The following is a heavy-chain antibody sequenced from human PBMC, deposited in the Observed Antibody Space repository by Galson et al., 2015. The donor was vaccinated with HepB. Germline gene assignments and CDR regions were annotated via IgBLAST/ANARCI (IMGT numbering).Heavy chain of an antibody. D-gene: IGHD4-17*01. J-gene: IGHJ5*02. CDR1: GVTFSSYA. CDR2: IIPIFGTA. V-gene: IGHV1-69*13. Sequence: SVKVSCKASGVTFSSYAISWVRQAPGQGLEWMGGIIPIFGTANYAQKFQGRVTITADESTSTAYMELSSLRSEDTAVYYCATNPNFYGDYPRGRWFDPWGQGTLVTVSS. CDR3: ATNPNFYGDYPRGRWFDP.